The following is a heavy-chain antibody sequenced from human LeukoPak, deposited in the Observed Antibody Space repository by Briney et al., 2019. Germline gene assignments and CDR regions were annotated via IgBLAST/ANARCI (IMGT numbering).Heavy chain of an antibody. Sequence: ASVKVSCKASGYIFNTFGISWVRQAPGQGLEWMGWSSAYNGKTKSAQKLQGRVTMTTDTSTSTAYMELRSLRSDDTAVYYCARDWARFGVVMYSVYWGQGTLVTVSS. D-gene: IGHD3-3*01. CDR1: GYIFNTFG. J-gene: IGHJ4*02. CDR2: SSAYNGKT. V-gene: IGHV1-18*01. CDR3: ARDWARFGVVMYSVY.